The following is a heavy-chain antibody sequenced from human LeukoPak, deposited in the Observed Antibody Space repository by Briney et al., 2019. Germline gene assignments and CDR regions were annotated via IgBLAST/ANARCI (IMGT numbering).Heavy chain of an antibody. CDR1: GGSISSGGYY. Sequence: SETLSLTCTVSGGSISSGGYYWSWIRQPPGKGLEWIGYIYHSGSTYYNPSLKSRVTISVDRSKNQFSLKLSSVTAADTAVYYCATLYSASWYDWGQGTLVTVSS. CDR2: IYHSGST. V-gene: IGHV4-30-2*01. D-gene: IGHD6-13*01. J-gene: IGHJ4*02. CDR3: ATLYSASWYD.